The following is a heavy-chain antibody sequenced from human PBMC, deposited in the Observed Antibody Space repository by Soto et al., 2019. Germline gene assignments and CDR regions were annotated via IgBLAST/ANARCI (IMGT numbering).Heavy chain of an antibody. V-gene: IGHV4-31*03. J-gene: IGHJ4*02. D-gene: IGHD2-21*01. Sequence: PSETLSLTCTVSGGSISSGGYYWSWIRQHPGKGLEWIGYIYYSGSTYYNPSLKSRVTISVDTSKNQFSLKLSSVTAADTAVYYCARSKYWGGVSGYWGQGTLVTVSS. CDR1: GGSISSGGYY. CDR2: IYYSGST. CDR3: ARSKYWGGVSGY.